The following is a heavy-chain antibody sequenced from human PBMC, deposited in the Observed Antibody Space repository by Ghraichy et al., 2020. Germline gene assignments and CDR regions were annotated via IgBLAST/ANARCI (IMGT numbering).Heavy chain of an antibody. V-gene: IGHV3-23*01. Sequence: GSLRLSCAASGFTFSSYAMSWVRQAPGKGLEWVSGISGSGDITSYADSVKGRFTISRDNSKNTLFLQMNSLRAEDTAVFYCTKGSGIAVAGTLFDYWGQGTLVTVSS. J-gene: IGHJ4*02. CDR3: TKGSGIAVAGTLFDY. CDR1: GFTFSSYA. D-gene: IGHD6-19*01. CDR2: ISGSGDIT.